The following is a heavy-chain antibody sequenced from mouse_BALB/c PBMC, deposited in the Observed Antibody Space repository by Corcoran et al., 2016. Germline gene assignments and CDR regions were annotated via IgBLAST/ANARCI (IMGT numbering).Heavy chain of an antibody. Sequence: QVQLQQSGAELMKPGASVKISCKATGYTFSSYWIEWVKQRPGHGLEWIGEILPGSGSTNYNEKFKGKATFTADTSSNTAYMQLSSLTSEDSAVYDCASFVEGYVMDYWGQGTSVTVSS. CDR3: ASFVEGYVMDY. CDR1: GYTFSSYW. V-gene: IGHV1-9*01. CDR2: ILPGSGST. J-gene: IGHJ4*01.